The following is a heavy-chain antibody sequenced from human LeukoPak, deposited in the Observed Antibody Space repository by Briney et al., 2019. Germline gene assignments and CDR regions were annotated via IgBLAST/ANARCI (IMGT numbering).Heavy chain of an antibody. Sequence: GGSLRLSCAASTLTFSDYCMIWIRQAPGKGLEWVSYISNSGNTIYYADSVKGRFTISRDNAKNSLYLQMNSLRAEDTAVYYCARVVRNSTSESRYSYYYYMDVWGKGTTVTVSS. D-gene: IGHD2-2*01. V-gene: IGHV3-11*04. CDR1: TLTFSDYC. J-gene: IGHJ6*03. CDR3: ARVVRNSTSESRYSYYYYMDV. CDR2: ISNSGNTI.